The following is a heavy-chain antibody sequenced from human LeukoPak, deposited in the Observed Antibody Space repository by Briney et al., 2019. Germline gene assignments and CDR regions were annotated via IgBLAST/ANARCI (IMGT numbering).Heavy chain of an antibody. J-gene: IGHJ6*03. Sequence: ASVKVSCKASGYSFSTFDINWVRQAPGQGLEWMGWMNPNTGKTGYAQKFQGRVTIIGNSSRSTVDMELSSPTTDDTAVYYCARGPLTGEHYHYYMDVWGKGTTVTVSS. D-gene: IGHD7-27*01. V-gene: IGHV1-8*03. CDR1: GYSFSTFD. CDR2: MNPNTGKT. CDR3: ARGPLTGEHYHYYMDV.